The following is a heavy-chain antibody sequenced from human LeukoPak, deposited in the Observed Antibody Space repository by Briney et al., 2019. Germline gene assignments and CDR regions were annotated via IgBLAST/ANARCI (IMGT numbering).Heavy chain of an antibody. CDR2: IKQDGTEK. CDR3: VKVAKYYYGSETYYFFEH. D-gene: IGHD3-10*01. J-gene: IGHJ4*02. V-gene: IGHV3-7*01. Sequence: PGGSPRPSCAASGFTFTTYWMSWVRQAPGKGLEWVANIKQDGTEKYYVDSVKGRFTISRDNAKNSLDLQMNSLRVEDTGIYYCVKVAKYYYGSETYYFFEHWGQGTPVTASS. CDR1: GFTFTTYW.